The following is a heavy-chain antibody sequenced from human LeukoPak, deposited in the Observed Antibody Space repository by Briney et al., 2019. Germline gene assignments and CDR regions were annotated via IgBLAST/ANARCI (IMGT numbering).Heavy chain of an antibody. CDR3: ARVAKFYYGSETYYFFEH. CDR2: INQDGSEK. CDR1: GFTVSSNY. Sequence: GGSLRLSCAASGFTVSSNYMSWVRQAPGKGLGWVANINQDGSEKYFVDSVKGRFTISRDNAKNSLYLQMNSLRVEDTAVYYCARVAKFYYGSETYYFFEHWGQGTPVTASS. D-gene: IGHD3-10*01. J-gene: IGHJ4*02. V-gene: IGHV3-7*01.